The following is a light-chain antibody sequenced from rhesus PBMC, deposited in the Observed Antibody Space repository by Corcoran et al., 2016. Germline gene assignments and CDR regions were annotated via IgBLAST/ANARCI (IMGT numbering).Light chain of an antibody. J-gene: IGKJ2*01. CDR2: DAS. V-gene: IGKV3-24*03. Sequence: IVMTQSPATLALSPGERGTLSCRASQSVNNHVAWYQQKPGQAPRLLIYDASTRATDIPDRFRGSGSGTEFTLSISSLEPEDVGLYFCLQSTNWPQYSFGQGTKVEIK. CDR3: LQSTNWPQYS. CDR1: QSVNNH.